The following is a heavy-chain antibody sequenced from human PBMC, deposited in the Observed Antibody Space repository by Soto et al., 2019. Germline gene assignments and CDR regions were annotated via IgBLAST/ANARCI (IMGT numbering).Heavy chain of an antibody. V-gene: IGHV4-59*08. D-gene: IGHD3-10*01. CDR2: IYYTGGT. J-gene: IGHJ4*02. CDR1: GGSVTGYY. CDR3: ARQGYGSRTHFFDY. Sequence: SETLSLTCTVSGGSVTGYYWSWIRQSPGKGLECIGYIYYTGGTNYNPSLNSRVTISVDTSKNQLSLKLSSVTAADTAVYYCARQGYGSRTHFFDYWGQGTLVTVSS.